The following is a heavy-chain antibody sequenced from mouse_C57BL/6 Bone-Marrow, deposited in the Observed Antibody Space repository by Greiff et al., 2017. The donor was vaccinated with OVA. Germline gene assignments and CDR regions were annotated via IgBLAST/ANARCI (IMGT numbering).Heavy chain of an antibody. CDR2: IYPGSGNT. V-gene: IGHV1-76*01. CDR1: GYTFTDYY. J-gene: IGHJ3*01. Sequence: VKLMESGAELVRPGASVKLSCKASGYTFTDYYINWVKQRPGQGLEWIARIYPGSGNTYYNEKFKGKATLTAEKSSSTAYMQLSSLTSEDSAVYFWASEGSPAWFAYWGQGTLVTVSA. D-gene: IGHD1-1*01. CDR3: ASEGSPAWFAY.